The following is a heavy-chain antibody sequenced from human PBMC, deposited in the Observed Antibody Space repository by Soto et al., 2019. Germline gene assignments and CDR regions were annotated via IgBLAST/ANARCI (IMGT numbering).Heavy chain of an antibody. CDR2: ISYDGSNK. D-gene: IGHD5-12*01. CDR1: GFTFSSYA. CDR3: ARDSRWLQSYTDY. J-gene: IGHJ4*02. V-gene: IGHV3-30-3*01. Sequence: QVQLVESGGGVVQPGRSLRLSCAASGFTFSSYAMHWVRQAPGKGLEWVAVISYDGSNKYYADSVKGLFTISRDNSKHKLYLQMNSLRAEDTAVYYCARDSRWLQSYTDYWGQGTLVTVSS.